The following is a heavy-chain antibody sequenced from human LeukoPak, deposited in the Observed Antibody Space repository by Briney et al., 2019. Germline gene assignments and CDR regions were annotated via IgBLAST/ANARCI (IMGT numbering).Heavy chain of an antibody. D-gene: IGHD3-22*01. Sequence: GGSLRLSCAASGFTFSSYWMHWVRQAPGKGLVWVSRINSDGSSTSYADSVKGRFTISRDNAKNTLYLQMNSLKAEDTAVYYCARDHGPYYYDSSGYYYWGQGTLVTVSS. J-gene: IGHJ4*02. CDR1: GFTFSSYW. CDR3: ARDHGPYYYDSSGYYY. CDR2: INSDGSST. V-gene: IGHV3-74*01.